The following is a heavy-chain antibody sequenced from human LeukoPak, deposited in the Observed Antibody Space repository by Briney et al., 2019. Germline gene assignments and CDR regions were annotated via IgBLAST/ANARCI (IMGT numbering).Heavy chain of an antibody. CDR2: INPNSGGT. CDR1: GYTFTGYY. J-gene: IGHJ4*02. Sequence: ASVKVSCKASGYTFTGYYMHWVRQAPGQGLEWMGWINPNSGGTNYAQKFQGRVTMTRDTSISTAYMELSRLRSDDTAVYYCARDPKEEDTAEDYWGQGTLVTVSS. CDR3: ARDPKEEDTAEDY. V-gene: IGHV1-2*02. D-gene: IGHD5-18*01.